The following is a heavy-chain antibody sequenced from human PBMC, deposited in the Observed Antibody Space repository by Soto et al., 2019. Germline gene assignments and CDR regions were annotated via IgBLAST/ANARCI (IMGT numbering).Heavy chain of an antibody. CDR3: AKGGRQWLVTSDFNY. CDR2: VSHDGRNT. Sequence: VQLVESGGGVVQPGRSLRLSCAASGFTFSDYAMHWVRQAPGKGLVWVAVVSHDGRNTHYADSVKGRFTISRDSSNNTVSLEMTSLRAEDTAVYYCAKGGRQWLVTSDFNYWGQGALVTVSS. V-gene: IGHV3-30*18. D-gene: IGHD6-19*01. CDR1: GFTFSDYA. J-gene: IGHJ4*02.